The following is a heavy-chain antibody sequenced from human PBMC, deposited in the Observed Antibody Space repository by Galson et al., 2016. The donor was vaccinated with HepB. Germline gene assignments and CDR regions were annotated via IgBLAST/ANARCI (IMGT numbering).Heavy chain of an antibody. CDR1: GFTFSDCA. Sequence: SLRLSCAASGFTFSDCAMHWIRQAPGKGPEWVAIIWSDGSYEIYADSVNGRFTISREGSKSMLYLQMNGLRDDDTAVYYCARAVGLGSFLIDCWGQGTLVTVSS. J-gene: IGHJ4*02. D-gene: IGHD1-26*01. V-gene: IGHV3-33*01. CDR2: IWSDGSYE. CDR3: ARAVGLGSFLIDC.